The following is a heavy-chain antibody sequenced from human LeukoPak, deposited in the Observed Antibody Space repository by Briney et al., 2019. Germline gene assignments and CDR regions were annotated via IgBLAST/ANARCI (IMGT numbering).Heavy chain of an antibody. Sequence: GESLKISCKGSGNSFINYWINWVRQMPGKGLEWMGRIDPSNSHTNYSPSLQGHVAMSVDKSTTTAYLQWSSLKASDTAMYYCAIFDYWGQGTLVTVSS. CDR3: AIFDY. J-gene: IGHJ4*02. CDR2: IDPSNSHT. CDR1: GNSFINYW. V-gene: IGHV5-10-1*01.